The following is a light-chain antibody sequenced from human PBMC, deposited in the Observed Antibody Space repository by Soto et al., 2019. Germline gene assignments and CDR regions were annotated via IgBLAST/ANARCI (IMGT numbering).Light chain of an antibody. Sequence: LTQPASVSGSPGQSITISCTGTSSDVGGYNYVSWYQQHPGKAPKLMIYEVSNRPSGVSNRFSGSKSGNTASLTISGLQAEDEADYYCTSYTSSITYVFGTGTKVTVL. CDR1: SSDVGGYNY. J-gene: IGLJ1*01. CDR2: EVS. V-gene: IGLV2-14*01. CDR3: TSYTSSITYV.